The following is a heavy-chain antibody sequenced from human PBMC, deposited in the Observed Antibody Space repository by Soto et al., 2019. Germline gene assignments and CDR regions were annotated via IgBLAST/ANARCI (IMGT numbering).Heavy chain of an antibody. CDR2: ISYDGSNK. CDR1: GFTFSSYG. D-gene: IGHD5-12*01. V-gene: IGHV3-30*18. Sequence: QVQLVESGGGVVQPGRSLRLSCAASGFTFSSYGMHWVRQAPGKGLEWVAVISYDGSNKYYADSVKGRFTISRDNLKNTRYLQMNSLRAEDVAVYYCANRGWLRSGYWGQGSLVTVSS. J-gene: IGHJ4*02. CDR3: ANRGWLRSGY.